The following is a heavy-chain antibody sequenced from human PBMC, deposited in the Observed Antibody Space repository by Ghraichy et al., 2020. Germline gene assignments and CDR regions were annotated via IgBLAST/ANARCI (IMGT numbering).Heavy chain of an antibody. CDR2: IYNSGST. CDR1: GDSVSSDTYY. Sequence: SETLSLTCTVSGDSVSSDTYYRSWIRQSPGKGLEWIGYIYNSGSTNYNFSLKSRVTISVDTSKNQFSLKLSAATAADTAVYFCARGSVYCTDGICFGKRPTLDYWGQGTLVTVSS. CDR3: ARGSVYCTDGICFGKRPTLDY. D-gene: IGHD2-8*01. V-gene: IGHV4-61*01. J-gene: IGHJ4*02.